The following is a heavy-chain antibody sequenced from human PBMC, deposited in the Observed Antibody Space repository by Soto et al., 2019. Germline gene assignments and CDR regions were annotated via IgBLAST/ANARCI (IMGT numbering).Heavy chain of an antibody. CDR2: ISGSGGST. J-gene: IGHJ4*02. CDR3: AKDVRYSSGWYAYFDY. V-gene: IGHV3-23*01. CDR1: GFTFSSYA. Sequence: PGGSLRLSCAASGFTFSSYAMSWVRQAPGKGLEWVSAISGSGGSTYYADSVKGRFTISRDNSKNTLYLQMNSLRAEDTAVYYCAKDVRYSSGWYAYFDYWGQGTLVTVAS. D-gene: IGHD6-19*01.